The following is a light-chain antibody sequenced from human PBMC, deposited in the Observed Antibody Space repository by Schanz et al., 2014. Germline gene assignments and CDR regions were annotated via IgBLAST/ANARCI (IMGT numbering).Light chain of an antibody. CDR1: SSDVGGYNY. V-gene: IGLV2-14*01. J-gene: IGLJ2*01. CDR2: DVS. Sequence: QSVLTQPASVSGSPGQSITISCTGTSSDVGGYNYVSWYQQYPGKAPKLMIYDVSNRPSGVPYRFSGSKSGNTASLTISGLQAEDEADFYCASYTSTSIVVFGGGTKLTVL. CDR3: ASYTSTSIVV.